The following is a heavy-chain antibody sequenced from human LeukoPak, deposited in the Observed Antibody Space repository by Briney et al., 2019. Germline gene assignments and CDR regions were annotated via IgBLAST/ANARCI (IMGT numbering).Heavy chain of an antibody. D-gene: IGHD2-15*01. CDR3: ARDAIDGGYYMDV. J-gene: IGHJ6*03. CDR1: GGDITSHY. Sequence: KTSETLSLTCTVSGGDITSHYWSWIRQSPGKGLEWIGYMYYSGLSNYNPSLKSRVTMSIDTSKNQFSLKLSSVTAADTAVYYCARDAIDGGYYMDVWGRGTTVTVSS. CDR2: MYYSGLS. V-gene: IGHV4-59*11.